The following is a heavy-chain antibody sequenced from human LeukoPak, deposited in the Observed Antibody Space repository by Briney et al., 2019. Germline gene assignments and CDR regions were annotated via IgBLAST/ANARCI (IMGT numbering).Heavy chain of an antibody. V-gene: IGHV3-7*05. CDR3: ARTGGSGKYTYNFDY. J-gene: IGHJ4*02. Sequence: GGSLRLSCAASGFTFRSYWMSWVRQAPGKGLEWMANIKQDGGEKNYVDSVKGRFTISRHNAENSLYLHMNSLRAEDTAVYYCARTGGSGKYTYNFDYWGQGILVTVSS. D-gene: IGHD3-10*01. CDR2: IKQDGGEK. CDR1: GFTFRSYW.